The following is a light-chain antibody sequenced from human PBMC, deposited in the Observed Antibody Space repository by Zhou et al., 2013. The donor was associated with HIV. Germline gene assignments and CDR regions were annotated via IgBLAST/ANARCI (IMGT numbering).Light chain of an antibody. CDR1: QSLVHSDGNTY. CDR3: MQGTHWVP. V-gene: IGKV2-30*02. Sequence: DVVMTQSPLSLPVTLGQPASISCRSSQSLVHSDGNTYLSWFQQRPGQSPRRLIYKVSNRDSGVPDRFSGSGSGTDFTLKISRVEAEDVGIYYCMQGTHWVPFGQGTKVEI. CDR2: KVS. J-gene: IGKJ1*01.